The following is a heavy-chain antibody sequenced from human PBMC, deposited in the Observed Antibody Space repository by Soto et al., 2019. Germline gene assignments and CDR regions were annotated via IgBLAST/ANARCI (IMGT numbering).Heavy chain of an antibody. V-gene: IGHV4-31*03. D-gene: IGHD5-12*01. CDR2: IYYSGST. CDR1: GGSVSSGAYY. Sequence: SETLSLTCTVSGGSVSSGAYYWTWIRQRPGKGLEWIGYIYYSGSTYYSPSLKSRLSISLDTSKNQFSLRPSSVTAADTAMYYCARARLRAVYAFDIWGQGTMVTVS. CDR3: ARARLRAVYAFDI. J-gene: IGHJ3*02.